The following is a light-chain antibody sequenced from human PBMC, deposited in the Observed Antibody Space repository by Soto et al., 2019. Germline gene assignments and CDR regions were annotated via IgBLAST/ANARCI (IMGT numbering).Light chain of an antibody. CDR1: SSDVGAYDY. Sequence: QSALTQPPSASGSPGQSVTFSCTGTSSDVGAYDYVSWYQQHPGKAPKLMIYEVTKRPSGVPDRFSGSKSGNTASLTVSGLQAEDEADYYCSSYAVNNNWVFGGGTKLTVL. CDR3: SSYAVNNNWV. CDR2: EVT. J-gene: IGLJ3*02. V-gene: IGLV2-8*01.